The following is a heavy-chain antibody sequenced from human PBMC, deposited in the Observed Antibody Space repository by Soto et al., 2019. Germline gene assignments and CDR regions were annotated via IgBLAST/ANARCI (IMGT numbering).Heavy chain of an antibody. J-gene: IGHJ4*02. Sequence: QVQLVESGGGVVQPGRSLRLSCVASGFTFSSYGMHWVRQAPGKGLEWVAIISYDGSNTYYADSVKVRFTISRDHSKNTLYLQMNSLRDEDTSVYYCAKEVGLSGSYYISSSYYFYYWGQGTLVTVSS. CDR1: GFTFSSYG. CDR2: ISYDGSNT. V-gene: IGHV3-30*18. D-gene: IGHD1-26*01. CDR3: AKEVGLSGSYYISSSYYFYY.